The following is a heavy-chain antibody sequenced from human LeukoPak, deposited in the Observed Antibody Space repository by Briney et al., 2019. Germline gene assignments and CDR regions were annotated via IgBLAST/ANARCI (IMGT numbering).Heavy chain of an antibody. Sequence: GGSLRLSCAASEFTFSNYAMSWVRQAPGKGLEWVSVISGSGSITYYADSVKSRFAISRDNSKNMLYVQMNSLRAEDSAVYYCAKGAEDYVWGSIGFWGQGILVTVSS. CDR2: ISGSGSIT. V-gene: IGHV3-23*01. CDR1: EFTFSNYA. J-gene: IGHJ4*02. CDR3: AKGAEDYVWGSIGF. D-gene: IGHD3-16*01.